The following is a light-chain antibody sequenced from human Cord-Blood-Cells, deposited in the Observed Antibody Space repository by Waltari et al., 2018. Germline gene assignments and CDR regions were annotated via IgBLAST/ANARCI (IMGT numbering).Light chain of an antibody. CDR1: SSDVGGYNY. V-gene: IGLV2-11*01. CDR2: DVS. J-gene: IGLJ3*02. CDR3: CSYAGSYTGV. Sequence: QSALTQPRSVSGSPGQPVTISCTGTSSDVGGYNYVSLYQQHPGKAPKLMIYDVSKRPSGVPDRFSGSKSGNTASLTISGLQAEDEADYYCCSYAGSYTGVFGGGTKLTVL.